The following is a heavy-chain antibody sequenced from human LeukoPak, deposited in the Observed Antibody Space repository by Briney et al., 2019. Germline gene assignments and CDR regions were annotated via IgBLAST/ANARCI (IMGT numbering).Heavy chain of an antibody. J-gene: IGHJ4*02. Sequence: GGSLRLSCAASGFTFSSYSMNWVRQAPGKGLEWVSSISSSSSYIYYADSVKGRFTISRDNAKNSLYLQMNSLRAEDTAVYYCARVHFDWLSYNWGQGTLVTVSS. D-gene: IGHD3-9*01. V-gene: IGHV3-21*01. CDR3: ARVHFDWLSYN. CDR2: ISSSSSYI. CDR1: GFTFSSYS.